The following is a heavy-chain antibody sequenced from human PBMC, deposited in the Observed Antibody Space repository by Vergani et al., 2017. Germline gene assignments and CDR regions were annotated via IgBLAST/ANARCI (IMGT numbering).Heavy chain of an antibody. CDR1: GFTFSNAW. CDR3: TTGFPGSSWSTY. D-gene: IGHD6-13*01. J-gene: IGHJ4*01. V-gene: IGHV3-15*01. CDR2: IKSKTDGGTT. Sequence: EVQLVESGGVLVKPGGSLRLSCAASGFTFSNAWMSWVRQAPGKGLEWVGRIKSKTDGGTTDYAAPVKGRFTISRDDSKAIAYLQMNSLKTEDTAVYYCTTGFPGSSWSTYWGQGTLVTVSS.